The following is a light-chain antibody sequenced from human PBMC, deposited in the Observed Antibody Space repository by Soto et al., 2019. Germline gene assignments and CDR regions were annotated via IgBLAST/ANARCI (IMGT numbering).Light chain of an antibody. V-gene: IGKV3-20*01. CDR3: QQYGKSPWT. Sequence: ENVLTQSPGTLSLSPGERATLSCRASQSVTNSFLAWYQQKPGQAPRLLIHGASSRATGIPDRFSGSGSGTDFTITISRLEPEDFAVYYCQQYGKSPWTFGQGTKVEVK. CDR1: QSVTNSF. CDR2: GAS. J-gene: IGKJ1*01.